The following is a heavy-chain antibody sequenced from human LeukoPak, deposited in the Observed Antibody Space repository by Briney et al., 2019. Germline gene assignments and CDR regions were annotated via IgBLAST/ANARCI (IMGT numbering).Heavy chain of an antibody. CDR1: GGSISTYY. V-gene: IGHV4-59*12. CDR2: IYYSGTT. J-gene: IGHJ1*01. CDR3: ARSIWGGAHIQH. D-gene: IGHD1-26*01. Sequence: SETLSLTCTVSGGSISTYYWSWIRQPPGEGLEWIGSIYYSGTTNSNPSLKSRATISVDTSKNQFSLKLSSVTAADTAVYYCARSIWGGAHIQHWGQGTLVTVSS.